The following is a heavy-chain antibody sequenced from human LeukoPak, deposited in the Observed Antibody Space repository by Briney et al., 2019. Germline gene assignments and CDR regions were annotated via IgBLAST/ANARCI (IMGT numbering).Heavy chain of an antibody. CDR3: ARDGKVIAARRADPSI. Sequence: SVKVSCKASGGTFSSYAISWVRQAPGQGLEWMGGIIPIFGTANYAQKFQGRVTITTDESTSTAYMELSSLRSDDTAVYYCARDGKVIAARRADPSIWGQGTMVTVSS. CDR2: IIPIFGTA. CDR1: GGTFSSYA. D-gene: IGHD6-6*01. J-gene: IGHJ3*02. V-gene: IGHV1-69*05.